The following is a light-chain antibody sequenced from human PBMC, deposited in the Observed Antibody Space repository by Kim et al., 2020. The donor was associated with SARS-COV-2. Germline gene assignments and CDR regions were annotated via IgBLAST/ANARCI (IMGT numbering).Light chain of an antibody. CDR1: IIATHF. CDR3: HSQDISGVHWV. V-gene: IGLV3-19*01. CDR2: GLN. J-gene: IGLJ3*02. Sequence: GPIATIESQGDIIATHFATWYQQKPGHAPDVANYGLNNRPSGVPGRFSASLSGDTASLTISDVRAEDEADYYCHSQDISGVHWVFGGGTQLTVL.